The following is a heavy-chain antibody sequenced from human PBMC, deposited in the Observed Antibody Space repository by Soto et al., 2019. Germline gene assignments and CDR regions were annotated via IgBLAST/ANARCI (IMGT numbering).Heavy chain of an antibody. Sequence: VQLVESGGGVVQPGRSLRLSCAASGFTFSSYGMHWVRQAPGKGLEWVAVIWYDGSNKYYADSVKGRFTISRDNSKNTLYLQMNSLRAEDTAVYYCARDVFLFDYWGQGTLVTVSS. CDR1: GFTFSSYG. V-gene: IGHV3-33*01. CDR2: IWYDGSNK. J-gene: IGHJ4*02. D-gene: IGHD2-21*01. CDR3: ARDVFLFDY.